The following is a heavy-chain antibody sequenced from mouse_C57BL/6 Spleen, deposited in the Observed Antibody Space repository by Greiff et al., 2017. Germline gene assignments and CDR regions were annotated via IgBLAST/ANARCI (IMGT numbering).Heavy chain of an antibody. V-gene: IGHV1-64*01. CDR2: IHPNSGST. D-gene: IGHD2-1*01. CDR1: GYTFTSYW. CDR3: AREDGNTPYYFDY. J-gene: IGHJ2*01. Sequence: VKLQESGAELVKPGASVKLSCKASGYTFTSYWMHWVKQRPGQGLEWIGMIHPNSGSTNYNEKFKSKATLTVDKSSSTAYMQLSSLTSEDSAVYYWAREDGNTPYYFDYWGQGTTLTVSS.